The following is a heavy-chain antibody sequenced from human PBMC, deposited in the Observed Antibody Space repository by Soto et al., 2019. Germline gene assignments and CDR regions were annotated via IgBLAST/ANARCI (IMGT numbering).Heavy chain of an antibody. Sequence: EVQLMESGGGLVKPGGSLRLSCAASGFTFSNAWMNWVRQAPGKGLEWVGRIRSKTDGGTTDYAAPVKGRFTISRDDSKNTLYLQMNSLKTEDTAVYYGTTDLRLEWLSPFDYWGQGTLVTVSS. D-gene: IGHD3-3*01. V-gene: IGHV3-15*07. CDR2: IRSKTDGGTT. CDR1: GFTFSNAW. CDR3: TTDLRLEWLSPFDY. J-gene: IGHJ4*02.